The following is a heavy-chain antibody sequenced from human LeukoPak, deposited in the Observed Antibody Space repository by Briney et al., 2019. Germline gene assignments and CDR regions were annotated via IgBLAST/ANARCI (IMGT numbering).Heavy chain of an antibody. CDR2: IVVGSGNT. V-gene: IGHV1-58*02. CDR1: GFTFTSSA. Sequence: GASVKVSCKASGFTFTSSAMQWVRQARGQRLEWIGWIVVGSGNTNYAQKLQERVTITRDMSTSTAYMELSSLRSEDTAVYYCAVFQAGATVDYWGQGTLVTVSS. D-gene: IGHD1-26*01. CDR3: AVFQAGATVDY. J-gene: IGHJ4*02.